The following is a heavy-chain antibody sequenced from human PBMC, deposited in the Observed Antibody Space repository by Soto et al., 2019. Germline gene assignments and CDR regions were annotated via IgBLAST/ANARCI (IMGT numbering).Heavy chain of an antibody. Sequence: EVQLVESGGGLVQPGGSLRLSCAASGFTFSSYSMNWVRQAPGKGLEWVSYISSSSSTIYYADSVKGRFTISRDNAKNSLYLQMNSLRAEDTAVYYCAREDEWIVVVPAAIIDFGGQGTLVTVSS. CDR2: ISSSSSTI. CDR1: GFTFSSYS. CDR3: AREDEWIVVVPAAIIDF. D-gene: IGHD2-2*01. J-gene: IGHJ4*02. V-gene: IGHV3-48*01.